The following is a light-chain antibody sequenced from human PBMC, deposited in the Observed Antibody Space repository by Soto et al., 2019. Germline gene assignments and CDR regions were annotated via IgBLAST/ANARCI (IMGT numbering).Light chain of an antibody. CDR3: QQYYSTPFT. CDR2: WAS. J-gene: IGKJ3*01. Sequence: DIVMTQSPDSLAVSLGERATINCKSSQSVLYSSNNKNYLAWYQQKPGQPPNLLLYWASTRESGVPDRFSGSGAGTGFTLTISSLQAEDVAVYYCQQYYSTPFTFGPGTKVDIK. CDR1: QSVLYSSNNKNY. V-gene: IGKV4-1*01.